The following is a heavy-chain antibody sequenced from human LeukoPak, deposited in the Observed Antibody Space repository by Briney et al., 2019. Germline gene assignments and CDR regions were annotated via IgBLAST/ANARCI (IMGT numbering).Heavy chain of an antibody. D-gene: IGHD6-19*01. Sequence: ASVKVSCKASGGTFSSYAISWVRQAPGQGLEWMGRIIPIFGTANYAQKFQGRVTITTDESTSTAYMELSSLRSEDTAVYYCAGGWYWDDDYYYMDVWGKGTTVTVSS. V-gene: IGHV1-69*05. J-gene: IGHJ6*03. CDR2: IIPIFGTA. CDR3: AGGWYWDDDYYYMDV. CDR1: GGTFSSYA.